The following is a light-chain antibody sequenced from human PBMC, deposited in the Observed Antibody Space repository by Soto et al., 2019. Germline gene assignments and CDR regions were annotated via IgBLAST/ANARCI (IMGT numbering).Light chain of an antibody. J-gene: IGKJ1*01. CDR3: QQTYSTQT. V-gene: IGKV1-39*01. Sequence: DIQLTQSPSSLSATVGDRVTITCRASQYISSYLNWYSQKPGKAPKLLIYAASSLQSGVPSRFSGSESGTEFTLIISGLQPEDYATYYCQQTYSTQTFGQGTKVEIK. CDR2: AAS. CDR1: QYISSY.